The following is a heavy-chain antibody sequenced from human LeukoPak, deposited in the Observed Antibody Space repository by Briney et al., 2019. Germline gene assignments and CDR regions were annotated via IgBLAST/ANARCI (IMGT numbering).Heavy chain of an antibody. Sequence: SETLSLTCTVSGGSISSSSYYWGWIRQPPGKGLEWIGSIYYSGSTYYNPSLKSRVTISVDTSKNQFSLNLSSVTAADTAVYYCARDWGPYDGFDYWGQGTLVTVSS. J-gene: IGHJ4*02. V-gene: IGHV4-39*07. CDR1: GGSISSSSYY. CDR3: ARDWGPYDGFDY. CDR2: IYYSGST. D-gene: IGHD3-16*01.